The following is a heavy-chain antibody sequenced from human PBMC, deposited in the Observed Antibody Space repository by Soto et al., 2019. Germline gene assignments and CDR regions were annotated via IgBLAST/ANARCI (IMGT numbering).Heavy chain of an antibody. CDR2: IIPILGIA. D-gene: IGHD3-10*01. CDR1: GGTFSSYT. J-gene: IGHJ5*02. V-gene: IGHV1-69*02. CDR3: ARYRGGFGELFSNWFDP. Sequence: QVQLVQSGAEVKKPGCSVKVSCKASGGTFSSYTISWVRQAPGQGLEWMGRIIPILGIANYAQKFQGRVTITADKSTSTAYMELSSLRSEDTAVYYCARYRGGFGELFSNWFDPWGQGTLVTVSA.